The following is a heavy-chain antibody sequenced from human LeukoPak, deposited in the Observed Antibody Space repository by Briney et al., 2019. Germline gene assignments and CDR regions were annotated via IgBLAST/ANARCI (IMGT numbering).Heavy chain of an antibody. Sequence: SETLSLTCTVYPGSFSAHYWSWIRQPPGKGLEWIGEINHSGGTNYNPSLKSRVTISLDTSKNQFSLKLSSVTAAGTAIYYCARGLKLTVTNVLEFDYWGQGSLVTVSS. J-gene: IGHJ4*02. V-gene: IGHV4-34*01. D-gene: IGHD4-17*01. CDR2: INHSGGT. CDR3: ARGLKLTVTNVLEFDY. CDR1: PGSFSAHY.